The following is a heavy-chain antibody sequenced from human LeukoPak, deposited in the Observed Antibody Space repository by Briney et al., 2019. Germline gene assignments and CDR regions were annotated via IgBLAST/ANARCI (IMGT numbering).Heavy chain of an antibody. CDR3: ARGGNTGLDAFDI. Sequence: ASVKVSCKASGYTFSVYYIHWVRRAPGQGLEWLGWIGPNTNGTNYAFSFQGRVTMTRDTSISTAYMEMSSLRSDDTAVYYCARGGNTGLDAFDIWGQGTMVTVSS. J-gene: IGHJ3*02. D-gene: IGHD4-23*01. V-gene: IGHV1-2*07. CDR1: GYTFSVYY. CDR2: IGPNTNGT.